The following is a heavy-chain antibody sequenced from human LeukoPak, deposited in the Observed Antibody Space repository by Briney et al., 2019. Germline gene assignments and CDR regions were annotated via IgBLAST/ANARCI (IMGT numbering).Heavy chain of an antibody. V-gene: IGHV3-49*04. CDR1: GFTFGDHA. CDR3: TGGPIQLWIHNGMDV. Sequence: GGSLRLSCTTSGFTFGDHAMGWVRQAPGKGLEWVGFIRSKAYRGTTEYAASVKGRFTISRDDSRGIAYLQMNSLKTEDTGFYYCTGGPIQLWIHNGMDVWGQGTTVTVSS. D-gene: IGHD5-18*01. CDR2: IRSKAYRGTT. J-gene: IGHJ6*02.